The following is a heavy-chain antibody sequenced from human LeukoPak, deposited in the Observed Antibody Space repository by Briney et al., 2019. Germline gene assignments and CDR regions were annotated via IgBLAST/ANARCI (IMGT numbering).Heavy chain of an antibody. CDR3: ARKSASGNYPLDY. CDR2: ISADSATT. J-gene: IGHJ4*02. V-gene: IGHV3-23*01. D-gene: IGHD3-10*01. Sequence: SGGSLRLSCAASGFTFSNYAMRWVRQAPGKGLEWVSVISADSATTFYADSVKGRFTISRDNAKNTVFLQMSSLRAEDTALYYCARKSASGNYPLDYWGRGTLVTVSS. CDR1: GFTFSNYA.